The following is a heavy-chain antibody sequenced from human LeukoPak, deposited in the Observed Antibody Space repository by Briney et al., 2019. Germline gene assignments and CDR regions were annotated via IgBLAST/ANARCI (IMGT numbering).Heavy chain of an antibody. CDR2: IYTSGST. J-gene: IGHJ5*02. CDR3: ARDFVGYCSSTSCPNWFDP. V-gene: IGHV4-4*07. D-gene: IGHD2-2*01. CDR1: GYSISRGYH. Sequence: SETLSLTCTVSGYSISRGYHWSWIRQPAGKGLEWIGRIYTSGSTNYNPSLKSRVTMSVDTSKNQFSLKLSSVTAADTAVYYCARDFVGYCSSTSCPNWFDPWGQGTLVTVSS.